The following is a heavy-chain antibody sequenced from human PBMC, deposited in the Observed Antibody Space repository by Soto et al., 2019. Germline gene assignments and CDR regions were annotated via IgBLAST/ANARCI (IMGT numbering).Heavy chain of an antibody. D-gene: IGHD4-17*01. V-gene: IGHV2-5*02. Sequence: QITLKESGPTLVRPAQTLTLTCGFSGFSLSSYGMGVAWIRQPPGKALEWLALIYWDDDKRYSPSLKDRLASSKATSSNQVVLTNTNMDRGDTATYFCAHSGDYDLLTFDHWGPGTLITVSS. CDR1: GFSLSSYGMG. CDR2: IYWDDDK. J-gene: IGHJ4*02. CDR3: AHSGDYDLLTFDH.